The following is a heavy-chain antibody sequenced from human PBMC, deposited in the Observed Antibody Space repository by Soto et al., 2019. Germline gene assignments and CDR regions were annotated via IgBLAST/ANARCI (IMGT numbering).Heavy chain of an antibody. D-gene: IGHD3-16*02. CDR2: ISGSGGST. J-gene: IGHJ4*02. Sequence: EVQLLESGGGLVQPGGSLRLSCAASGFTFSSYAMSWVRQAPGKGLEWVSAISGSGGSTYYADSVKGRFTISRDNSKNTLYLQMNSLRAEDTAVYYCAMSYDYVWGSYPRQRWGQGTLVTVSS. CDR3: AMSYDYVWGSYPRQR. CDR1: GFTFSSYA. V-gene: IGHV3-23*01.